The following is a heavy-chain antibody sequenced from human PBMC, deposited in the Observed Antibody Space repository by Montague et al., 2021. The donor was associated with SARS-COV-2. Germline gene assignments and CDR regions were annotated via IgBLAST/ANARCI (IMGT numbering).Heavy chain of an antibody. CDR1: GDSISSYY. CDR2: VHYTGST. D-gene: IGHD1-1*01. CDR3: ARAQNTCFIANCVNYFEV. Sequence: SETLSLTCEVSGDSISSYYWSWIRQSPGKGLEWIGYVHYTGSTEYNPSLKIRVTLSLDTPRNHFSLKLRSVTAADTAVYYCARAQNTCFIANCVNYFEVWGLGALVTVSS. V-gene: IGHV4-59*01. J-gene: IGHJ4*02.